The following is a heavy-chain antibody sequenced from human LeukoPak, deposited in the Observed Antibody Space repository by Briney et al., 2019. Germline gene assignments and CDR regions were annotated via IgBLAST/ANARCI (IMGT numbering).Heavy chain of an antibody. J-gene: IGHJ6*03. CDR2: IYHSGST. V-gene: IGHV4-38-2*02. CDR1: GYSISSGYY. D-gene: IGHD3-10*01. CDR3: ARDLGVSDAEKVGSGGYYNEGTSGYMDV. Sequence: SETLSLTCTVSGYSISSGYYWGWIRQPPGKGLEWIGSIYHSGSTYYNPSLKSRVTISVDTSKNQFSLKLSSVTAADTAVYYCARDLGVSDAEKVGSGGYYNEGTSGYMDVWGKGTTVTVSS.